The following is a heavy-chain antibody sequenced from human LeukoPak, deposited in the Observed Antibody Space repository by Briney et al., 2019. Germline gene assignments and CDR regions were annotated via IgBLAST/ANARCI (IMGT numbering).Heavy chain of an antibody. CDR1: GYTFTGYY. CDR2: INPNSGGT. Sequence: ASVKVSCKASGYTFTGYYMHWVRQAPGQGLEWMRWINPNSGGTNYAQKFQGRVTMTRDTSISTAYMELSRLRSDDTAVYYCASYYYGSGRAVTYFDYWGQGTLVTVSS. D-gene: IGHD3-10*01. CDR3: ASYYYGSGRAVTYFDY. V-gene: IGHV1-2*02. J-gene: IGHJ4*02.